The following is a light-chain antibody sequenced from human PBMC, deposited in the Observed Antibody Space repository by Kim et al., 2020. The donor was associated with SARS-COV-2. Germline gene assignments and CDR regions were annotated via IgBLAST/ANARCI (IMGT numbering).Light chain of an antibody. V-gene: IGKV1-33*01. CDR3: HQYESLPYT. CDR2: DAS. J-gene: IGKJ2*01. CDR1: QDVKKY. Sequence: SATVRDTVTITCQARQDVKKYLNWYQQKPGKAPKLLSYDASNLETGVPSRFSGSGSETDFTFSINSLQPEDIATYFCHQYESLPYTFGQGTKLEI.